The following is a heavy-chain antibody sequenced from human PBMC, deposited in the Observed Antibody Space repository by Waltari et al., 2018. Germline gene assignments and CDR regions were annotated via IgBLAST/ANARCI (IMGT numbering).Heavy chain of an antibody. V-gene: IGHV3-33*06. CDR1: GFTFSSYG. D-gene: IGHD3-10*01. Sequence: QVQLVESGGGVVQPGRSLRLSCAASGFTFSSYGMPWVRQPPGKGLEWVAVIWYDGSNKYYADSVKGRFTISRDNSKNTLYLQMNSLRAEDTAVYYCAKGSYYYGSGSYSDYWGQGTLVTVSS. CDR3: AKGSYYYGSGSYSDY. J-gene: IGHJ4*02. CDR2: IWYDGSNK.